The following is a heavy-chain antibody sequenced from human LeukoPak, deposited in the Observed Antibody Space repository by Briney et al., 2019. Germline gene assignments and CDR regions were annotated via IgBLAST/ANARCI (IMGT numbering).Heavy chain of an antibody. CDR1: GGSISSYY. J-gene: IGHJ6*03. CDR3: ARGVVVVPAAPFEYYCYYMDV. CDR2: IYYSGST. D-gene: IGHD2-2*01. V-gene: IGHV4-59*01. Sequence: SETLSLTCTVSGGSISSYYWSWIRQPPGKGLEWIGYIYYSGSTNYNPSLKSRVTISVDTSKNQFSLKLSSVTAADTAVYYCARGVVVVPAAPFEYYCYYMDVWGKGTTVTVSS.